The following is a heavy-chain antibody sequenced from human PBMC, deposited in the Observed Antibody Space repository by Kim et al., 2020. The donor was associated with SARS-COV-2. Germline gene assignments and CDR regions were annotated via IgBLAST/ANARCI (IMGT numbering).Heavy chain of an antibody. CDR1: GFTFSSYS. CDR2: ISSSSYI. J-gene: IGHJ5*02. D-gene: IGHD6-19*01. Sequence: GGSLRLSCAASGFTFSSYSMNWVRQAPGKGLEWVSSISSSSYIYYADSVKGRFTISRDNAKNSLYLQMNSLRAEDTAVYYCARGLGGGSGWYVSWFDPWGQGTLVTVSS. V-gene: IGHV3-21*01. CDR3: ARGLGGGSGWYVSWFDP.